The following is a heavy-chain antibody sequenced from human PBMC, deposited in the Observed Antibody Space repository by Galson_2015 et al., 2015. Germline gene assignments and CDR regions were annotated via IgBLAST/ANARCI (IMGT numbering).Heavy chain of an antibody. CDR3: ARDFPTYETYDILTGYHDY. CDR2: ISAYNGNT. V-gene: IGHV1-18*04. D-gene: IGHD3-9*01. Sequence: VKVSCKASGYTFTSYGISWVRQAPGQGLEWMGWISAYNGNTNYAQKLQGRVTMTTDTSTSTAYMELRSLRSDDTAVYYCARDFPTYETYDILTGYHDYWGQGTLVTVSS. J-gene: IGHJ4*02. CDR1: GYTFTSYG.